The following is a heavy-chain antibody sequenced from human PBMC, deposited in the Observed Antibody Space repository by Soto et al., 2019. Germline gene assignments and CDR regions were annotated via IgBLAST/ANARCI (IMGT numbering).Heavy chain of an antibody. CDR3: ARDYYKYYDSSGYYRSPAY. V-gene: IGHV3-30-3*01. J-gene: IGHJ4*02. CDR1: GFTFSSYA. D-gene: IGHD3-22*01. Sequence: GALRLSCAASGFTFSSYAMRWVRQAPGKGLEWVALISYDGSDKDYADSVKGRFTISRDNSRNTLFLQMNSLRAEDTAVYYCARDYYKYYDSSGYYRSPAYWGQGTLVTVSS. CDR2: ISYDGSDK.